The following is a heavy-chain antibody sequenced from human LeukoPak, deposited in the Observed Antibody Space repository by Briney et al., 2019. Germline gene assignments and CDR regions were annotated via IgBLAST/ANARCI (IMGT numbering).Heavy chain of an antibody. Sequence: GGSLRLSCAASGFTFRFSTYAMSWVRQPPGKGLEWVSAISGSGGSTYYADSLKGRFSISRDNSKNTLYLQMNSLRAEDTAVYYCAKDKITLAAAAFYYFDYWGQGTLVTVSS. CDR2: ISGSGGST. D-gene: IGHD6-13*01. CDR1: GFTFRFSTYA. J-gene: IGHJ4*02. V-gene: IGHV3-23*01. CDR3: AKDKITLAAAAFYYFDY.